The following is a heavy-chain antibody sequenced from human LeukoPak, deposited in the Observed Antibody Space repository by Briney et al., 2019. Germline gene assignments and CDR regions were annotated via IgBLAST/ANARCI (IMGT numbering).Heavy chain of an antibody. CDR2: INHSGST. D-gene: IGHD6-6*01. V-gene: IGHV4-34*01. CDR3: ARAWGSSSSVDY. Sequence: SSETLSLTCAVYGGSFSGYYWSWIRQPPGKGLEWIGEINHSGSTNYNPSLKSRVTISVDTSKNQFSLKLSSVTAADTAVYYCARAWGSSSSVDYWGQGTLVTVSS. J-gene: IGHJ4*02. CDR1: GGSFSGYY.